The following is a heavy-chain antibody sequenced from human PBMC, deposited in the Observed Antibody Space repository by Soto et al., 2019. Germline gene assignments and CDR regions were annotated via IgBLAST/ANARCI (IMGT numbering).Heavy chain of an antibody. CDR1: GGSVSSGSYY. J-gene: IGHJ4*02. D-gene: IGHD2-15*01. CDR3: ARSFLGYCSGGSCYYSDY. CDR2: IYYSGST. V-gene: IGHV4-61*01. Sequence: SETLSLTCTVSGGSVSSGSYYWSWIRQPPGKGLEWIGYIYYSGSTNYNPSLKSRVTISVDTSKNQFSLNLSSVTAADTAAYYCARSFLGYCSGGSCYYSDYWGQGTLVTVSS.